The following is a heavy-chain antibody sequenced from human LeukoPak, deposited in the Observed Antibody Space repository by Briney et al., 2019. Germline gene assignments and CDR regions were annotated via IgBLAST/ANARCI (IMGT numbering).Heavy chain of an antibody. Sequence: GASVKVSCKASGYTFTSYGISWVRQAPGQGLEWMGIINPSGGSTSYAQKFQGRVTMTRDTSTSTVYMELSSLRSEDTAVYYCARRLKTVVAEFYFDYWGQGTLVTVSS. J-gene: IGHJ4*02. D-gene: IGHD3-22*01. CDR2: INPSGGST. CDR1: GYTFTSYG. V-gene: IGHV1-46*01. CDR3: ARRLKTVVAEFYFDY.